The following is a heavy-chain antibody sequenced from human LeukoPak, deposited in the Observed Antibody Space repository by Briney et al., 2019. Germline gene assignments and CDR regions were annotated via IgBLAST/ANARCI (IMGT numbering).Heavy chain of an antibody. Sequence: ASVKVSCKAPGYTFTSYYMHWVRQAPGQGLEWMGIINPSGGSTSYAQKFQGRVTMTRDMSTSTVYMELSSLRSEDTAVYYCARDGLPVVITQDYYYYMDVWGKGTTVTVSS. CDR1: GYTFTSYY. CDR3: ARDGLPVVITQDYYYYMDV. V-gene: IGHV1-46*01. D-gene: IGHD3-22*01. CDR2: INPSGGST. J-gene: IGHJ6*03.